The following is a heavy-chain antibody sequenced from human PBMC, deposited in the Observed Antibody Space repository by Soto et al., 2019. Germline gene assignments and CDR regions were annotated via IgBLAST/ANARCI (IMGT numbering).Heavy chain of an antibody. CDR1: GYTFTSYD. V-gene: IGHV1-8*01. D-gene: IGHD2-2*01. Sequence: ASVKVSCKASGYTFTSYDINWVRQATGQGLEWMGWMNPHSGNTGYAQKFQGRVTMTRNTSISTAYMELSSLRSEDTAVYYCARGPLGRYCSSTSCYGWFDPWGHGTLVTVSS. CDR3: ARGPLGRYCSSTSCYGWFDP. J-gene: IGHJ5*02. CDR2: MNPHSGNT.